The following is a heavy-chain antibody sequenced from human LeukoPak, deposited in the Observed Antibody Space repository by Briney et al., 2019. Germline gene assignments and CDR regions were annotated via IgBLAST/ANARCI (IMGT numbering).Heavy chain of an antibody. CDR3: ARADVSGYETARFDY. CDR1: GFTFSSYG. CDR2: ISYDGSNK. J-gene: IGHJ4*02. Sequence: GGSLRLSCAASGFTFSSYGMHWVRQAPGKGLEWVAVISYDGSNKYYADSVKGRFTISRDNSKNTLHLQMNSLRAEDTAVYYCARADVSGYETARFDYWGQGTLVTVSS. V-gene: IGHV3-30*03. D-gene: IGHD5-12*01.